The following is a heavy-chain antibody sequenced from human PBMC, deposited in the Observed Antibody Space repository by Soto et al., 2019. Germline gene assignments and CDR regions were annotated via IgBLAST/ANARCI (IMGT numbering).Heavy chain of an antibody. J-gene: IGHJ4*02. CDR2: ISYDGSNK. CDR1: GFTFSSYG. D-gene: IGHD6-19*01. Sequence: GGSLRLSCAASGFTFSSYGMHWVRQAPGKGLEWVAVISYDGSNKYYADSVKGRFTISRDNSKNTLYLQMNSLRAEDTAVYYCAKGAEGQWLIFDYSGQGTLVTVSS. CDR3: AKGAEGQWLIFDY. V-gene: IGHV3-30*18.